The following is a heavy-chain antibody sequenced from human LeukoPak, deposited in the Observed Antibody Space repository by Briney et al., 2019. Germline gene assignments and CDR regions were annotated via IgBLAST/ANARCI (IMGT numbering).Heavy chain of an antibody. CDR1: SSSVTSDSYY. V-gene: IGHV4-39*02. D-gene: IGHD3-10*01. Sequence: ASETLSLTCTVSSSSVTSDSYYWGWIRQPPGKGLEWIGDIHYTGNTYYNPSLKSRVTISIDRSKNHFSLQLTSVTAADTAVYYCARRGIRLSRVVRGDFDYWGQGTLVTVSS. J-gene: IGHJ4*02. CDR3: ARRGIRLSRVVRGDFDY. CDR2: IHYTGNT.